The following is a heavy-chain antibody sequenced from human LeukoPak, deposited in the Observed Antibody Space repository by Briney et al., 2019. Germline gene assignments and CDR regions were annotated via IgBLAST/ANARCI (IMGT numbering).Heavy chain of an antibody. D-gene: IGHD2-15*01. V-gene: IGHV3-23*01. J-gene: IGHJ4*02. Sequence: PGGSLRLSCAASGFTFSSYAMSWVRQAPGKGLEWVSHISNNGVSKSYADSVKGRYTISRDNSKNTLYLQLNSLRAEDTAVYYCAKPHTPYCSGGTCYLFDFWGRGTLVTVSS. CDR1: GFTFSSYA. CDR2: ISNNGVSK. CDR3: AKPHTPYCSGGTCYLFDF.